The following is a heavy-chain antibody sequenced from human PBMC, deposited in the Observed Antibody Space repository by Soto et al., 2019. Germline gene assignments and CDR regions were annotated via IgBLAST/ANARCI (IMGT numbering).Heavy chain of an antibody. Sequence: ASVKVSCKASGYTFTSYGISWVRQAPGQGLEWMGWISAYNGNTNYAXXXXXXXTMTTDTSTSTAYMELRSLRSDDTAVYYCARGKRSSGYYYLVGWFDPWGQGTLVTVSS. CDR2: ISAYNGNT. J-gene: IGHJ5*02. CDR1: GYTFTSYG. V-gene: IGHV1-18*04. CDR3: ARGKRSSGYYYLVGWFDP. D-gene: IGHD3-22*01.